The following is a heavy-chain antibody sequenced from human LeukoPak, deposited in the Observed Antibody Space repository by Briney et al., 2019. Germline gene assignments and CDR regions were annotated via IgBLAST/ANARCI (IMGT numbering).Heavy chain of an antibody. Sequence: GGSLRLSCATSGFTFSTYWMHWVRQAPGKGLVWVSRINSDGTDTSYADSVKGRFTISRDNAKNTLYLQMNSLRAEDTAMYFCARDGYNLVHFDYWGQGILVTVSS. V-gene: IGHV3-74*01. CDR2: INSDGTDT. CDR3: ARDGYNLVHFDY. CDR1: GFTFSTYW. D-gene: IGHD5-24*01. J-gene: IGHJ4*02.